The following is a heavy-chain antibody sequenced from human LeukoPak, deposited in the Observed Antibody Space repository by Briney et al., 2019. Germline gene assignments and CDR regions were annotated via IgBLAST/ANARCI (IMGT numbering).Heavy chain of an antibody. CDR1: GFTFSSYG. Sequence: GGSLRLSCAASGFTFSSYGMHWVRQAPGKGLEWVPFIRYDGSNKYYADSVKGRFTISRDNSKNTLYLQMNSLRAEDTAVYYCAKDRRRRAAGTDFWFDPWGQGTLVTVSS. CDR2: IRYDGSNK. V-gene: IGHV3-30*02. J-gene: IGHJ5*02. CDR3: AKDRRRRAAGTDFWFDP. D-gene: IGHD6-13*01.